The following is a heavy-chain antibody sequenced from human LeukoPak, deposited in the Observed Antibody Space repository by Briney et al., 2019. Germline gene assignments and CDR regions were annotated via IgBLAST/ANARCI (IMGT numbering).Heavy chain of an antibody. CDR3: AKDSGWILFDD. CDR2: IIPSGGTT. D-gene: IGHD2-2*03. CDR1: GFIFSSYS. Sequence: GGSLRLSCAASGFIFSSYSINWVRQAPGKGLEWVSGIIPSGGTTYYADSVKGRFTISRDNSQNTMYLQMNSLRAEDTALYFCAKDSGWILFDDWGQGTLVTVSP. V-gene: IGHV3-23*01. J-gene: IGHJ4*02.